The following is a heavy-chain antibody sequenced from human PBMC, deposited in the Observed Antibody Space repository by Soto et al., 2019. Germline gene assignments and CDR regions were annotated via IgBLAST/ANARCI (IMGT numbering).Heavy chain of an antibody. V-gene: IGHV3-7*01. Sequence: EVQLVESGGGLVQPGGSLRLSCVASGFTFISYWMTWVRQAPGEALEWVATIKQDGSEKYYVDSVKGRFTISRDNAKKSLYLQMNSLRAEDTAVYSCARVGATGEAFDIWGQGTMVTVSS. J-gene: IGHJ3*02. CDR3: ARVGATGEAFDI. CDR2: IKQDGSEK. CDR1: GFTFISYW. D-gene: IGHD1-26*01.